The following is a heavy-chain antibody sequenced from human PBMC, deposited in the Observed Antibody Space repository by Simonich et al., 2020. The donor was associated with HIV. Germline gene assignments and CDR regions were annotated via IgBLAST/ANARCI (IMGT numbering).Heavy chain of an antibody. CDR2: ISWNSGSI. CDR1: GFPFDDYA. D-gene: IGHD6-6*01. Sequence: EVQLVESGGGLVQPGRSLRLSCAASGFPFDDYAMQWVRQAPWKGLEWVAGISWNSGSIGYADSVKGRFTISRDNAKNSLYLQMNSLRAEDMALYYCAKDRYSSSSGSFDYWGQGTLVTVSS. V-gene: IGHV3-9*03. CDR3: AKDRYSSSSGSFDY. J-gene: IGHJ4*02.